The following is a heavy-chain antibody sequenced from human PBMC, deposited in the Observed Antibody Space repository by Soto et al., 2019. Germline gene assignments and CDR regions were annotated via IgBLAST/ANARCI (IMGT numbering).Heavy chain of an antibody. CDR1: GGTFSTSA. Sequence: QVQLVQSGAEVREPGSSVKVSCMASGGTFSTSAMNWVRQAPGQGLEWVGGIIPVFGKATYAQNFEVRVTITADGSTTTAYMELSRLRSEDSAVYYCATQLTGDLDFWGQGTLVIVSS. CDR2: IIPVFGKA. CDR3: ATQLTGDLDF. D-gene: IGHD7-27*01. V-gene: IGHV1-69*12. J-gene: IGHJ4*02.